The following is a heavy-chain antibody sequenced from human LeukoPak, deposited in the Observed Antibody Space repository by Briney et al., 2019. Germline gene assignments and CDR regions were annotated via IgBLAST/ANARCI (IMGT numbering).Heavy chain of an antibody. CDR2: MKPDGSER. CDR1: GLTFSGSW. J-gene: IGHJ4*02. D-gene: IGHD5-24*01. Sequence: GGSLRLSCAVSGLTFSGSWITWIRQAPGKGLEWVASMKPDGSERLYVDSVKGRFTISRDNSKNLLYLQLTSLRAEDTALYYCARGPADYNKLKPGDRDGYNYKSKRTPFDYWGPGTLVTVSS. V-gene: IGHV3-7*01. CDR3: ARGPADYNKLKPGDRDGYNYKSKRTPFDY.